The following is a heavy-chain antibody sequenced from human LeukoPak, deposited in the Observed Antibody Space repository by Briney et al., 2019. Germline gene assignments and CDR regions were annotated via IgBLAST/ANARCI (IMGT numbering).Heavy chain of an antibody. J-gene: IGHJ5*02. Sequence: GGSLRLSCAASGFTFSSYAMSWVRQAPGKGLEWVSAISGSGGSTYYADSVKGRFTISRDNSKNTLYLQMNSLRAEDTAVYYCAKATVSVTRNWFDPWAREPWSPSPQ. CDR3: AKATVSVTRNWFDP. V-gene: IGHV3-23*01. D-gene: IGHD4-17*01. CDR1: GFTFSSYA. CDR2: ISGSGGST.